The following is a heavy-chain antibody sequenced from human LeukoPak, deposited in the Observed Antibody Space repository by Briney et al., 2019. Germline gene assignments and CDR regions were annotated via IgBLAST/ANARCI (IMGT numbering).Heavy chain of an antibody. J-gene: IGHJ4*02. V-gene: IGHV1-69*05. Sequence: SVKVSCKASGGTFSSYAISWVRQAPGQGLEWMGGIIPIFGTANYAQKFQGRVTITTDESTSTAYMELSSLRSDDTAVYYCARDEQQLVGGGDYWGQGTLVTVSP. D-gene: IGHD6-13*01. CDR2: IIPIFGTA. CDR1: GGTFSSYA. CDR3: ARDEQQLVGGGDY.